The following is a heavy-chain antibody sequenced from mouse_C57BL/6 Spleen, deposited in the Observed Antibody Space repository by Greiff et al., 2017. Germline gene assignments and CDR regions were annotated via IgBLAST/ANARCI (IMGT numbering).Heavy chain of an antibody. Sequence: VQLQESGPELVKPGASVKISCKASGYAFSSSWMNWVKQRPGKGLEWIGRIYPGDGDTNYNGKFKGKATLTADKSSSTAYMQLSSLTSEDSAVYFCAREATMVTAPLFAYWGQGTLVTVSA. J-gene: IGHJ3*01. CDR3: AREATMVTAPLFAY. V-gene: IGHV1-82*01. D-gene: IGHD2-2*01. CDR1: GYAFSSSW. CDR2: IYPGDGDT.